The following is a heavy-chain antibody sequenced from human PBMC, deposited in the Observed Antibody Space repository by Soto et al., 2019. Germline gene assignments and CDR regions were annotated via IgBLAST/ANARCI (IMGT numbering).Heavy chain of an antibody. CDR1: GGSISSGGYY. Sequence: QVQLQESGPGLVKPSQTLSLTCTVSGGSISSGGYYWSWIRQHPGKGLEWIGYIYYSGSTYYNPSLNSRVTISVDTSKNQFSLKLSSVTAADTAVYYCAREGIAAAGVFRLDYYYGMDVWGQGTTVTVSS. CDR3: AREGIAAAGVFRLDYYYGMDV. CDR2: IYYSGST. D-gene: IGHD6-13*01. V-gene: IGHV4-31*03. J-gene: IGHJ6*02.